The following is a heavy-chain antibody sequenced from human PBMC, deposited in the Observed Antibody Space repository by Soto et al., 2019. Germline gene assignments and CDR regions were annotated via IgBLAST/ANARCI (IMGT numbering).Heavy chain of an antibody. CDR3: ARGQHIVVVTAIPDYFDY. D-gene: IGHD2-21*02. V-gene: IGHV3-30-3*01. J-gene: IGHJ4*02. Sequence: GGSLRLSCAASGFTFSSYAMHWVRQAPGKGLEWVAVISYDGSNKYYADSVKGRFTISRDNSKNTLYLQMNSLRAEDTAVYYCARGQHIVVVTAIPDYFDYWGQGTLVTVSS. CDR2: ISYDGSNK. CDR1: GFTFSSYA.